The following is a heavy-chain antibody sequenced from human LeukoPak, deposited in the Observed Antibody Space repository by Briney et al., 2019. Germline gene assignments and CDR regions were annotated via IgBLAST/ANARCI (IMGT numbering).Heavy chain of an antibody. J-gene: IGHJ4*02. D-gene: IGHD6-13*01. CDR1: GYTFTSYD. CDR3: AAGSGRREGFDY. CDR2: MNPNSGNT. Sequence: ASVKVSCKASGYTFTSYDINWVRQATGQGLEWMGWMNPNSGNTGYAQKFQGRVTMTRNTSISTAYMELSSLRSEDTAVYYCAAGSGRREGFDYWGQGTLVTVSS. V-gene: IGHV1-8*01.